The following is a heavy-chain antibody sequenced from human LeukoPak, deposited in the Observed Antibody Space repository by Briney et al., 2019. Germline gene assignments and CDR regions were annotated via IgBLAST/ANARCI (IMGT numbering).Heavy chain of an antibody. V-gene: IGHV3-74*01. Sequence: GGSLRLSCAASGFTFSSYWMHWVRQAPGKGLVWVSRINSDGSSTSYADSVKGRFTISRDNAKNTLYLQMNSLRAEDTDVYYCAGSNSGSYYSDWFDPWGQGTLVTVSS. CDR2: INSDGSST. D-gene: IGHD1-26*01. CDR3: AGSNSGSYYSDWFDP. J-gene: IGHJ5*02. CDR1: GFTFSSYW.